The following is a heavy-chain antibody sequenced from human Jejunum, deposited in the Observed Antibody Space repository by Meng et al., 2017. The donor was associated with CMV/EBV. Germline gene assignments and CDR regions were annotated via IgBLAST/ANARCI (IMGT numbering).Heavy chain of an antibody. J-gene: IGHJ4*02. Sequence: SGFTFSSYAMPWVRQDPGKGLEWVAVIPFDGNNEHYADSVKGRFTISRDNSKNTLYLQVNSLRPEDTGVYYCARGTGSGSWLIDSWGQGTLVTVSS. V-gene: IGHV3-30*04. CDR2: IPFDGNNE. CDR3: ARGTGSGSWLIDS. D-gene: IGHD6-13*01. CDR1: GFTFSSYA.